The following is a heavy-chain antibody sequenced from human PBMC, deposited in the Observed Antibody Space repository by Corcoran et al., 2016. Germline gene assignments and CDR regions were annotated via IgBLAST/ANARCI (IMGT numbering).Heavy chain of an antibody. CDR3: ARTHYSDGYEAPLHDY. J-gene: IGHJ4*02. CDR1: GGSFSGYY. D-gene: IGHD5-18*01. CDR2: INHSGST. V-gene: IGHV4-34*01. Sequence: QVQLQQWGAGLLKPSETLSLTCAVYGGSFSGYYWSWIRQPPGKGLEWIGEINHSGSTNYNPSLKSRVTISVDTSKNQFSLKLSSVTAADTAVYYCARTHYSDGYEAPLHDYWGQGTLVTVSS.